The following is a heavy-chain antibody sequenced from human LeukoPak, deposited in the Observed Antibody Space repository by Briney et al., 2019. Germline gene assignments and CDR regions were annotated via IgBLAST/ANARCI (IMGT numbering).Heavy chain of an antibody. V-gene: IGHV3-9*01. Sequence: GGSLRLSCTTSGFTFEDYAMHWVRQAPGKGLEWVSGLSWNGNDIGYAASVKGRFTISRDNAKNSLYVELSSLRIEDAALYYCANLPYWGQGTLVTVSS. CDR2: LSWNGNDI. CDR1: GFTFEDYA. CDR3: ANLPY. J-gene: IGHJ4*02.